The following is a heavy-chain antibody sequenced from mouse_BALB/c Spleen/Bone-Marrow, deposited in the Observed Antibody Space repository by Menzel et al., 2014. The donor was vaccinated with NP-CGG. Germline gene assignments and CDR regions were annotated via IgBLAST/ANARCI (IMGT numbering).Heavy chain of an antibody. J-gene: IGHJ3*01. CDR2: IRLKSNNYAT. D-gene: IGHD1-1*01. CDR1: GFTFSNYW. V-gene: IGHV6-6*02. Sequence: VQVVESGGGLVQPGGSMKLSCVASGFTFSNYWMNWVRQSPEKGLEWVAEIRLKSNNYATHYAESVKGRFTISRDDSKSSVYLQMNNLRTEDTGIYYCTDYSWFPYWGQGTLVTVSA. CDR3: TDYSWFPY.